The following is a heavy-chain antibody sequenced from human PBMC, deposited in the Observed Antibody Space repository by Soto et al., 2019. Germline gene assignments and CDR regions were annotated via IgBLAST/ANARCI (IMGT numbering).Heavy chain of an antibody. CDR3: ARGGFGDSSGYYYAY. D-gene: IGHD3-22*01. CDR2: ISAYNGNT. J-gene: IGHJ4*02. CDR1: GYTFTSYG. V-gene: IGHV1-18*01. Sequence: GASVKVPCKASGYTFTSYGISWVRQAPGQGLEWMGWISAYNGNTNYAQKLQGRVTMTTDTSTSTAYMELRSLGSDDTAVYYCARGGFGDSSGYYYAYWGQGTLVTVSS.